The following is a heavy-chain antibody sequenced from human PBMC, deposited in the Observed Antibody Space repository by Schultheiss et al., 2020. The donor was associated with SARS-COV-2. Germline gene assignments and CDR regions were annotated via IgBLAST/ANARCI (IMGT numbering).Heavy chain of an antibody. CDR3: ARHLYSTSGNYFYYYLGV. Sequence: SETLSLTCTVSGGSVSSSGYSWGWIRQPPGKGLEWIGCLHSSGSTSYNPSLKSRVTISVDTSKNQFSLKLSSVTAADTAVYYCARHLYSTSGNYFYYYLGVWGKGTTVTVSS. J-gene: IGHJ6*03. CDR2: LHSSGST. CDR1: GGSVSSSGYS. D-gene: IGHD2-2*01. V-gene: IGHV4-39*01.